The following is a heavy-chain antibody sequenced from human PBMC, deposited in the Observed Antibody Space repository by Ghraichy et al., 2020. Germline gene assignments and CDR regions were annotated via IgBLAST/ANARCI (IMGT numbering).Heavy chain of an antibody. D-gene: IGHD4-17*01. CDR2: ISYDGSNK. Sequence: GGSLRLSCAASGFTFSSYGMHWVRQAPGKGLEWVAVISYDGSNKYYADSVKGRFTISRDNSKNTLYLQMNSLRAEDTAVYYCAKEASLYGDPKDYWGQGTLVTVSS. V-gene: IGHV3-30*18. CDR3: AKEASLYGDPKDY. J-gene: IGHJ4*02. CDR1: GFTFSSYG.